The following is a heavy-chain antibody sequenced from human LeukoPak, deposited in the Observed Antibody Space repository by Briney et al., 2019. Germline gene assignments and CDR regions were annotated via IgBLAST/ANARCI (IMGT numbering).Heavy chain of an antibody. Sequence: GESLKISCKGSGYSFTSYWIGWVRQMPGKGLEWMGIIYPSDSHASYSPSLQGHVTISADKSINTAYLQWSSLKASDTAMYYCARHDCSGGSCPLAYWGQGTLVTVPS. CDR3: ARHDCSGGSCPLAY. D-gene: IGHD2-15*01. V-gene: IGHV5-51*01. J-gene: IGHJ4*02. CDR1: GYSFTSYW. CDR2: IYPSDSHA.